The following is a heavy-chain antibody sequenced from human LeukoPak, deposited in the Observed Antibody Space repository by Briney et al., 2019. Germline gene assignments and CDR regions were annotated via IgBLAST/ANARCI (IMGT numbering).Heavy chain of an antibody. Sequence: GASVKVSCKASGYTFTSYDINWVRQATGQGLEWMGWMNPNSGNTGYAQKFQGRGTMTRNTSISTAYMELSSLRSEDTAVYYCARAGPGITIFGVVILHNWFDPWGQGTLVTVSS. D-gene: IGHD3-3*01. CDR3: ARAGPGITIFGVVILHNWFDP. CDR2: MNPNSGNT. V-gene: IGHV1-8*01. J-gene: IGHJ5*02. CDR1: GYTFTSYD.